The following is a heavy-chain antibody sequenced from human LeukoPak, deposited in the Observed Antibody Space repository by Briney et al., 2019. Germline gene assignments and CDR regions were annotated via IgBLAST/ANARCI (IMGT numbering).Heavy chain of an antibody. Sequence: PSETLSLTCTVYGGSFSGYYWSWIRQPPGKGLEWIGEINHSGSTNYNPSLKSRVTISVDTSKNQFSLKLSSVTAADTAVYHCARAGLELLVSGIDYWGQGTLVTVSS. CDR3: ARAGLELLVSGIDY. J-gene: IGHJ4*02. D-gene: IGHD1-7*01. CDR1: GGSFSGYY. V-gene: IGHV4-34*01. CDR2: INHSGST.